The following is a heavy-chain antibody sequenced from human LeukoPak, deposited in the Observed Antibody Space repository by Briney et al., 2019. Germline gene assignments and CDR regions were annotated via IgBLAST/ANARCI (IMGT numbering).Heavy chain of an antibody. CDR2: IYTSGST. J-gene: IGHJ5*02. V-gene: IGHV4-4*07. Sequence: PSETLSLTCTVSGGSISSYYWSWIRQPAGKGLEWIGRIYTSGSTNYNPSLKSRVTMSVDTSKNQFSLKLSSVTAADTAVYYCARDRGYCSGGSCYSHYNWFDPWGQGTLVTVSS. D-gene: IGHD2-15*01. CDR1: GGSISSYY. CDR3: ARDRGYCSGGSCYSHYNWFDP.